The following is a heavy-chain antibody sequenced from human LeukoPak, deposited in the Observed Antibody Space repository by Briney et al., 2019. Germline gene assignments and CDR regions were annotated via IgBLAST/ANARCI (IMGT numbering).Heavy chain of an antibody. J-gene: IGHJ4*02. Sequence: GGSLRLSCAASGFTFSNFWMSWVRQAPGRGLEWVANIHPEGNEKYHVESVEGRFTISRDNIKNSLFLPMHGLRVEDTAVYYCSRGDDFSGDCWGQGTLVTV. CDR3: SRGDDFSGDC. CDR2: IHPEGNEK. V-gene: IGHV3-7*04. CDR1: GFTFSNFW. D-gene: IGHD1-1*01.